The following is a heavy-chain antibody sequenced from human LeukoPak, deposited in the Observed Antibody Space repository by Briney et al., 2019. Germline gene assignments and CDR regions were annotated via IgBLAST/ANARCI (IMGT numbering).Heavy chain of an antibody. CDR1: GYTFTGYY. Sequence: GASVKVSCKASGYTFTGYYMHWVRQAPGQGLEWMGWINPNSGGTNYAQKFQGRVTMTRDTSISTAYMELSRLRSDDTAVYYCASRGIVGATGPTFVDYWGQGTLVTVSS. J-gene: IGHJ4*02. D-gene: IGHD1-26*01. CDR3: ASRGIVGATGPTFVDY. V-gene: IGHV1-2*02. CDR2: INPNSGGT.